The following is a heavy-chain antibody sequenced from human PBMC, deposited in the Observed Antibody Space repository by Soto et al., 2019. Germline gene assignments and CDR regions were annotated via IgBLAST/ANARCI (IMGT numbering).Heavy chain of an antibody. D-gene: IGHD3-22*01. J-gene: IGHJ6*02. CDR2: IYPGDSDT. Sequence: PGPSLKISCKGSGYSFTSYWIGWVRQMHGKGLELMGIIYPGDSDTRYSPSFQGQVTISADKSISTAYLQWSSLRAEDTALYYCARDGDYYDSSGYPSASMDVWGQGTTVTVSS. V-gene: IGHV5-51*01. CDR3: ARDGDYYDSSGYPSASMDV. CDR1: GYSFTSYW.